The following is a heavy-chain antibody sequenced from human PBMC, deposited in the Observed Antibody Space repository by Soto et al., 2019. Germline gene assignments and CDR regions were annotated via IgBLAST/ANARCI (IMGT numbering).Heavy chain of an antibody. V-gene: IGHV3-23*01. J-gene: IGHJ6*03. CDR2: ISGSGGGA. Sequence: EVQLLESGGGLVQPGGSLRLSCAASGFSFGSYAMTWVRQAPGKGLEWVSSISGSGGGAYSADSVRGRFTISRDNSKNNVDLQMNSLRAEDTAVYYCAKFDRYCSTTSCFYCYYMDFWGKGTTVTVSS. D-gene: IGHD2-2*01. CDR3: AKFDRYCSTTSCFYCYYMDF. CDR1: GFSFGSYA.